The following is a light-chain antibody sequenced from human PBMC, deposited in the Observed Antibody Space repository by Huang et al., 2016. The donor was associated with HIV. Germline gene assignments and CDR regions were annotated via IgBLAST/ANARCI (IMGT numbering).Light chain of an antibody. V-gene: IGKV3-11*01. CDR1: QSVSNS. Sequence: EIVLTQSPAILSLSPGERATLSCRASQSVSNSLAWYQQKPGQPPSLLIYDASNRATGNPARFSGSGSGTDFTLTVSSLEPEDFAIYYCQHRGNWPYTFGQGTKLEIK. CDR2: DAS. CDR3: QHRGNWPYT. J-gene: IGKJ2*01.